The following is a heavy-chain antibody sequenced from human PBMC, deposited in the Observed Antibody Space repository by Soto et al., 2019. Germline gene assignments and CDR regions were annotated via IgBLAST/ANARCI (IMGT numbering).Heavy chain of an antibody. CDR2: IYYSGST. D-gene: IGHD5-18*01. CDR1: GGSISSSSYY. Sequence: SETLSLTCTVSGGSISSSSYYWGWIRQPPGKGLEWIGSIYYSGSTYYNPSLKSRVTISVDTSKNQFSLKLSSVTAADTAVYYCASRGYSYGKFDYWGQGTLVTVSS. CDR3: ASRGYSYGKFDY. V-gene: IGHV4-39*01. J-gene: IGHJ4*02.